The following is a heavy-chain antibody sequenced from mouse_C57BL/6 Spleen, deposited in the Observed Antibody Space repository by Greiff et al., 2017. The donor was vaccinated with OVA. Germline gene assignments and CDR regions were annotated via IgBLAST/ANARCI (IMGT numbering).Heavy chain of an antibody. J-gene: IGHJ2*01. Sequence: QVQLQQPGAELVRPGTSVKLSCKASGYTFTSYWMHWVKQRPGQGLEWIGVIDPSDSYTNYNQKFKGKATLTVDTSSSTAYMQLSSLTSEDSAVYYCARLDITTVVSKDDWGQGTTLTVSS. V-gene: IGHV1-59*01. CDR2: IDPSDSYT. D-gene: IGHD1-1*01. CDR1: GYTFTSYW. CDR3: ARLDITTVVSKDD.